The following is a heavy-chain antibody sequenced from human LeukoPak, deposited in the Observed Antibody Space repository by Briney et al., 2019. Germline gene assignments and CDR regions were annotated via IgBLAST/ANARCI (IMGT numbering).Heavy chain of an antibody. CDR1: GASIRSGGYY. V-gene: IGHV4-31*03. Sequence: PSETLSLTCTVSGASIRSGGYYWSWIRQHPGKCLEWIGYKYYSGSTYYNPSLKSRVTISVDTSKNQCSLKLISVTAADTAVYYCARLTRAYDLDYWGQGTLVTVSS. CDR2: KYYSGST. J-gene: IGHJ4*02. D-gene: IGHD3-22*01. CDR3: ARLTRAYDLDY.